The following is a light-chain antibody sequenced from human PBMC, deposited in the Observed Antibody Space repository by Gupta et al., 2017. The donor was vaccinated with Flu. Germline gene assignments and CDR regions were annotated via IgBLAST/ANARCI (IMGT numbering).Light chain of an antibody. CDR1: QSVNTR. Sequence: EIVMTQSPATLSVSPGESATLSCRASQSVNTRLAWYQQRPGQPPRLLIYSASARATGIPARFSGSGSGTAFTLTISNLQSEDFAVYHCQQSYNWPRTFGQGTKVEI. V-gene: IGKV3-15*01. CDR2: SAS. J-gene: IGKJ1*01. CDR3: QQSYNWPRT.